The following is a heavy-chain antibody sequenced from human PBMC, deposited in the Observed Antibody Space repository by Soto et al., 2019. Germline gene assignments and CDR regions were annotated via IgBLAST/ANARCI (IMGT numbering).Heavy chain of an antibody. CDR3: AKGSASGRPYYFDY. CDR2: ITGSGGDT. Sequence: EVQLLESGGGLAQPGGSLRLSCAASGFTFSNVVMSWVRQAPGKGLEWVSAITGSGGDTYCADSMKGRFTTSRDNSKNTLYLQMNSLRAEDTAVYYCAKGSASGRPYYFDYWGQGTLVTVSS. J-gene: IGHJ4*02. V-gene: IGHV3-23*01. CDR1: GFTFSNVV.